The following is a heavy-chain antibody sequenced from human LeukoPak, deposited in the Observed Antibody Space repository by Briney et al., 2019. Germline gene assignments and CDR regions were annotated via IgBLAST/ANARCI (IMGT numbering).Heavy chain of an antibody. Sequence: ASVKVSCKASGYTFTSYDINWLRQATGQGLEWMGWMNPNSGNTGYAQKFQGRVTMTRNTSISTAYMELSSLRSEDTAVYYCASSGIAAAGRDYYYYGMDVWGQGTTVTVSS. CDR3: ASSGIAAAGRDYYYYGMDV. V-gene: IGHV1-8*01. CDR1: GYTFTSYD. D-gene: IGHD6-13*01. CDR2: MNPNSGNT. J-gene: IGHJ6*02.